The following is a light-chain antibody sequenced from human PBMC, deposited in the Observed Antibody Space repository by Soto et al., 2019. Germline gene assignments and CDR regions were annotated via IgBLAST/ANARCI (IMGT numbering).Light chain of an antibody. Sequence: QSVLTQPASVSGSPGQSITISCTGTSSDVGGYNYVSWYQQHPGKAPKLMIYEVSTRPSGVSDRFSGSKSGNTASLTISGLQAEDEADYYCSSYTTTNTYVFGSGTKVTVL. CDR1: SSDVGGYNY. CDR2: EVS. V-gene: IGLV2-14*01. CDR3: SSYTTTNTYV. J-gene: IGLJ1*01.